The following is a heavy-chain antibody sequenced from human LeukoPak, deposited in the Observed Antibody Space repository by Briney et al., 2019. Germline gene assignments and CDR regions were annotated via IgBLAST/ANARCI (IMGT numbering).Heavy chain of an antibody. CDR3: ARISSGWYDYFDY. CDR1: GGSINSSSYY. D-gene: IGHD6-13*01. J-gene: IGHJ4*02. CDR2: IYYSGST. Sequence: SETLSLTCTVSGGSINSSSYYWGWIRQPPGKGLEWIGGIYYSGSTYYNPSLKSRVTISVDTSKNQFSLKLSSVTAADTAVYYCARISSGWYDYFDYWGQGTLVTVSS. V-gene: IGHV4-39*01.